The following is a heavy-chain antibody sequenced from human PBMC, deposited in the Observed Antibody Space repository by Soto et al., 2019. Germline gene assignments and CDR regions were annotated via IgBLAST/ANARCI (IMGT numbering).Heavy chain of an antibody. CDR2: INGDASTI. J-gene: IGHJ3*02. CDR1: GFTFSPFW. D-gene: IGHD6-6*01. V-gene: IGHV3-74*01. Sequence: PGGSLRLSCAASGFTFSPFWMHWVRQAPGKGLVWVSHINGDASTIVYADSVKGRFTISRDNAKNSLYLQMNSLRAEDTALYYRAKDTLHSSSPGLGIWGQGTMVTVSS. CDR3: AKDTLHSSSPGLGI.